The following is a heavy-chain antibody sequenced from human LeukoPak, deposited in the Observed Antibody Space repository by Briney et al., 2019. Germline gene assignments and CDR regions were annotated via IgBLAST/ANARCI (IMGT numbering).Heavy chain of an antibody. V-gene: IGHV4-59*08. CDR3: ARRGNPRGSYFYYFDY. Sequence: SETLSLTCTVSGGXISSYYCSWIRQPPGKGLEWIGYIYYSGSTNYNPSLKSRVTISVDTSKNQFSLKLSSVTAADTAVYYCARRGNPRGSYFYYFDYWGQGTLVTVSS. D-gene: IGHD1-26*01. CDR1: GGXISSYY. CDR2: IYYSGST. J-gene: IGHJ4*02.